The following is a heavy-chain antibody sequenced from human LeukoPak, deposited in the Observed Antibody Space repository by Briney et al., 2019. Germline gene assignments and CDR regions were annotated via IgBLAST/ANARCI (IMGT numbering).Heavy chain of an antibody. V-gene: IGHV4-34*01. D-gene: IGHD2-2*01. Sequence: SETLSLTCAVYGGSFSGYYWSWIRQPPGKGLEWIGEINHSGSTNYNPSLKSRVTISVDTSKNQFSLKLSSVTAADTAVYYCARAGTSPPSHFDYWGQGTLVTVSS. CDR1: GGSFSGYY. CDR3: ARAGTSPPSHFDY. J-gene: IGHJ4*02. CDR2: INHSGST.